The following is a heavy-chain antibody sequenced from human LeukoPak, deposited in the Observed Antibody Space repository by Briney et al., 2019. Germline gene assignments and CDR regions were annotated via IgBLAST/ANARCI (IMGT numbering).Heavy chain of an antibody. D-gene: IGHD5-18*01. Sequence: SETLSLTCTVSGASISSYYWTWLRQPPGKGLEWIGYIYYSGSTTYNPSLKSRVTISVDTSKDQFSLRLTSVTAADTAVYYCARARLYSYGYGIGYWGQGILVTVSS. CDR2: IYYSGST. J-gene: IGHJ4*02. CDR1: GASISSYY. CDR3: ARARLYSYGYGIGY. V-gene: IGHV4-59*01.